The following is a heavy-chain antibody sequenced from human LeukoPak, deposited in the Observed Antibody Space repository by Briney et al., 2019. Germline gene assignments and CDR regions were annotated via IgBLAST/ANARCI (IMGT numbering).Heavy chain of an antibody. CDR3: ARPVAGDLGY. CDR1: GFTFSSYA. CDR2: ISSSSTI. V-gene: IGHV3-48*01. Sequence: QAGGSLRLSCAASGFTFSSYAMNWVRQAPGKGLEWVSYISSSSTIYYADSVKGRFTISRDNAKNSLYLQMNSLRAEDTAVYYCARPVAGDLGYWGQGTLVTVSS. D-gene: IGHD6-19*01. J-gene: IGHJ4*02.